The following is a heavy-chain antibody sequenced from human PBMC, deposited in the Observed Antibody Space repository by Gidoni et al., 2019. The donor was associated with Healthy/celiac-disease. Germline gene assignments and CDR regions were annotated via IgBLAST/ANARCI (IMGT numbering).Heavy chain of an antibody. CDR3: ATPADGDYALDY. D-gene: IGHD4-17*01. CDR1: GFTFSSYA. Sequence: QVQLVESGGGVVQPGRSLRLSCAASGFTFSSYAMHWVRQAPGKGLEWVAVISYDGSNKYYADSVKGRFTISRDNSKNTLYLQMNSLRAEDTAVYYCATPADGDYALDYWGQGTLVTVSS. CDR2: ISYDGSNK. J-gene: IGHJ4*02. V-gene: IGHV3-30-3*01.